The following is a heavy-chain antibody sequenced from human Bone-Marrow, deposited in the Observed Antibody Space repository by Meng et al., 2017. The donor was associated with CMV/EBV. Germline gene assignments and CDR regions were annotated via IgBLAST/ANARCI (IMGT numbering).Heavy chain of an antibody. V-gene: IGHV3-33*06. Sequence: GESLKISCAASGFTFSSYAMHWVRQAPGKGLEWVAVIWYDGSNKYYADSVKGRFTISRDNSKNTLYLQMNSLRAEDTAVYYCAKDVRSGVLRFLEWLLFFGMDVWGQGTTVTVSS. D-gene: IGHD3-3*01. J-gene: IGHJ6*02. CDR3: AKDVRSGVLRFLEWLLFFGMDV. CDR2: IWYDGSNK. CDR1: GFTFSSYA.